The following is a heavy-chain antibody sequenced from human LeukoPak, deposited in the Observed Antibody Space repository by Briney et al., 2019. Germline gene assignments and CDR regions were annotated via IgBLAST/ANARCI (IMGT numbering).Heavy chain of an antibody. J-gene: IGHJ2*01. D-gene: IGHD3-22*01. CDR1: GGSISNDY. CDR3: ARVRAYYDSTYWYFDL. V-gene: IGHV4-59*01. CDR2: IYYSGST. Sequence: SETLSLTCTVSGGSISNDYWSWIRQPPGKGLEWIGYIYYSGSTNYNPSLKSRVTISVDTSKNQFSLKLSSVTAADTAVYYCARVRAYYDSTYWYFDLWGRGTLVTVSS.